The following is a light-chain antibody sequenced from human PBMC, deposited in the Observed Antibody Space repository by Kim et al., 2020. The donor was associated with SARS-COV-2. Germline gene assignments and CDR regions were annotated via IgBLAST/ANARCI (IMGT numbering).Light chain of an antibody. CDR3: SSYGGSDNYV. CDR1: SSDVGGYNF. V-gene: IGLV2-8*01. J-gene: IGLJ1*01. CDR2: EVT. Sequence: GQSVRISCTGTSSDVGGYNFVAWDQQYPGKAPKLIIYEVTKRPSGVPDRFSGSKSGNTASLTVSGLQAEDEADYYCSSYGGSDNYVFGTGTKVTVL.